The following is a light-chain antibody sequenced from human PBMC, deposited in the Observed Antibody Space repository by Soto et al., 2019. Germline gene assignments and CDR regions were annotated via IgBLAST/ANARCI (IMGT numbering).Light chain of an antibody. V-gene: IGKV3-20*01. Sequence: EIVMTQSPATLSVSPGERATLSCRASQSVSSSYLAWYQQKPGQAPRLLIYAASSRATGIPDRFSGSGSGTDFTLTINRLEPEDFAVYYCQQYGSSITFGQGTRLETK. CDR1: QSVSSSY. CDR2: AAS. J-gene: IGKJ5*01. CDR3: QQYGSSIT.